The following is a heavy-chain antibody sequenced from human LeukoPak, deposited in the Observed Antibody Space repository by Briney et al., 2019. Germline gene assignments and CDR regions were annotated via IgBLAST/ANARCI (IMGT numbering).Heavy chain of an antibody. J-gene: IGHJ4*02. Sequence: ASVKVSCKASGYIFTSYYMHWVRQAPGQGLEWMGIINPSGGSTNNAQKFQGRVTMTRDTSTSTVYMELRSLRSDDTAVYYCARDRREYIAAAGPPDFDYWGQGTLVTVSS. CDR2: INPSGGST. CDR1: GYIFTSYY. V-gene: IGHV1-46*01. CDR3: ARDRREYIAAAGPPDFDY. D-gene: IGHD6-13*01.